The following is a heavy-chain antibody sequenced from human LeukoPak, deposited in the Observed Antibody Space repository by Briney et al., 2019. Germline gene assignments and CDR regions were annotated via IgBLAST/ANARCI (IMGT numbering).Heavy chain of an antibody. CDR3: ARGLVGVVVVPATLSWFDP. CDR1: GGSISSGGYY. V-gene: IGHV4-31*03. J-gene: IGHJ5*02. D-gene: IGHD2-2*01. CDR2: IYYSGST. Sequence: PSETLSLTCTVSGGSISSGGYYWSWIRQHPGKGLEWIGYIYYSGSTYYNPSLKSRVTISVDTSKNQFSLKLSSVTAADTAVYYCARGLVGVVVVPATLSWFDPWGQGTLVTVSS.